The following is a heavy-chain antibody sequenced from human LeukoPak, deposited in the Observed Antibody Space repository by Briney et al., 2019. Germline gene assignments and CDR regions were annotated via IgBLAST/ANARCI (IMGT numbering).Heavy chain of an antibody. CDR3: AKSAYYDASGYYREYYFDY. CDR2: ISAGGSST. J-gene: IGHJ4*02. CDR1: GSTFTNYA. Sequence: GGSLRLSCAVSGSTFTNYAMSWVRQASGRGLEWVSTISAGGSSTYNADSVKGRFTISRDNSKNTLYLQMNSLRAEDTAVYYCAKSAYYDASGYYREYYFDYWGQGTLVTVSS. D-gene: IGHD3-22*01. V-gene: IGHV3-23*01.